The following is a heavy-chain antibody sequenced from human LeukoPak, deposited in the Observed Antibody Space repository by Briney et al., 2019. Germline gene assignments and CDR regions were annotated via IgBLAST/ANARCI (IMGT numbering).Heavy chain of an antibody. Sequence: GGSLRLCCAASGFSFSSYWMSWVRQAAGKGLEWVANINPDGSNMLYVDSVKGRFTISRDNAKNSLYLQMNNLRAEDTAVYYCARDPRPYCSSTDCCGYFDYWGQGTLVTVSS. D-gene: IGHD2-2*01. CDR1: GFSFSSYW. J-gene: IGHJ4*02. CDR3: ARDPRPYCSSTDCCGYFDY. V-gene: IGHV3-7*03. CDR2: INPDGSNM.